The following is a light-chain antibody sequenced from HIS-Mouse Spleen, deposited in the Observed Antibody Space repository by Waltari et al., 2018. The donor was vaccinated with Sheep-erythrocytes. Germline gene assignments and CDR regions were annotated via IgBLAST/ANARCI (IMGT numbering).Light chain of an antibody. J-gene: IGLJ1*01. V-gene: IGLV2-11*01. CDR1: SSDVGGYNY. CDR2: DVS. CDR3: CSYAGSYNHV. Sequence: QSALTQPRSVSGSPGQSVTISCTGTSSDVGGYNYVSWYQQHPGKAPKLRIYDVSKRPSGVPDRLSGSKSGTTASLTISGLQAEDEADYYCCSYAGSYNHVFATGTKVTVL.